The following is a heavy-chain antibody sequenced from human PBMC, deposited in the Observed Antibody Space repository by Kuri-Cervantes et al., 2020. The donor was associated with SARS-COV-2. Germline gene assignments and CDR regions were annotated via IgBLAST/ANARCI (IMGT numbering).Heavy chain of an antibody. Sequence: GESLKISCKGSGYNFTSYWIGWVRQMPGKGLEWMGIIYPGDSDTRYSPSFQGQVTISADKSISTAYLQWSSLKASDTAMYYCARHNVRVGAASLYYFDYWGQGTLVTVSS. V-gene: IGHV5-51*01. CDR2: IYPGDSDT. D-gene: IGHD1-26*01. J-gene: IGHJ4*02. CDR1: GYNFTSYW. CDR3: ARHNVRVGAASLYYFDY.